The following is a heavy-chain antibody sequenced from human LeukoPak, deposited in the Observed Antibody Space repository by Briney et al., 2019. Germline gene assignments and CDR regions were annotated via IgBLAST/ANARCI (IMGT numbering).Heavy chain of an antibody. D-gene: IGHD3-3*01. CDR3: VKGGQRYDFWRFDY. V-gene: IGHV3-23*01. J-gene: IGHJ4*02. CDR2: ISGSGGST. CDR1: GVSFSDYA. Sequence: GSLRLSCAVSGVSFSDYAMNWVRLAPGTGLQWVSSISGSGGSTYYADSVKGRFSISRDNSKNTLSLQMNSLRAEDTALYYCVKGGQRYDFWRFDYWGQGTVVTVSS.